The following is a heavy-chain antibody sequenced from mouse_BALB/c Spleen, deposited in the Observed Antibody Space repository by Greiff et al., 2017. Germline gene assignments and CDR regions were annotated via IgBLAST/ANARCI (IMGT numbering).Heavy chain of an antibody. J-gene: IGHJ4*01. D-gene: IGHD1-1*01. V-gene: IGHV5-4*02. CDR1: GFTFSDYY. CDR2: ISDGGSYT. CDR3: ARDLGFITTVYAMDY. Sequence: EVQLVESGGGLVKPGGSLKLSCAASGFTFSDYYMYWVRQTPEKRLEWVATISDGGSYTYYPDSVKGRFTISRDNAKNNLYLQMSSLKSEDTAMYYCARDLGFITTVYAMDYWGQGTSVTVSS.